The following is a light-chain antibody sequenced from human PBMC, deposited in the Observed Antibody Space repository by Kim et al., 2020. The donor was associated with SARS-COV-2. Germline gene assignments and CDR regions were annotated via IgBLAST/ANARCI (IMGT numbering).Light chain of an antibody. J-gene: IGKJ2*01. V-gene: IGKV3-15*01. Sequence: SVSPWESATLSCRASQGVSSNLAWYQQKLGQAPRLLIYGASTGATGIPARFSGSGSGTEFTLTISSLQSEDFAVYYCQQYNNWPYTFGQGTKLEI. CDR1: QGVSSN. CDR2: GAS. CDR3: QQYNNWPYT.